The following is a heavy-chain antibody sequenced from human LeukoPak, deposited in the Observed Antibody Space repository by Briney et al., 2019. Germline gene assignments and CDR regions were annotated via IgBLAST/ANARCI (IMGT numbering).Heavy chain of an antibody. CDR2: IYYSGST. Sequence: PSETLSLTCTVSGGSISSGGYYWSWIRQPPGKGLEWIGYIYYSGSTYYNPSLKSRVTISVDTSKNQFSLKLSSVTAADTAVYYCARRGGYGDYLVYWGQGTLVTVSS. V-gene: IGHV4-30-4*08. J-gene: IGHJ4*02. CDR1: GGSISSGGYY. CDR3: ARRGGYGDYLVY. D-gene: IGHD4-17*01.